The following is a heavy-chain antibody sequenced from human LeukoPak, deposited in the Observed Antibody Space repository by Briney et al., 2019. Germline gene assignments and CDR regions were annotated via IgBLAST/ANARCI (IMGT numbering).Heavy chain of an antibody. CDR1: AFTFNNYA. CDR2: ISGSGGST. Sequence: PGGSLRLSCAASAFTFNNYAMSWVRQAPGKGLEWVSAISGSGGSTNYADSVKGRFTISRDNSKNTLYLQINSLRAEDMAVYYCAKGVAVAGYLFDYWGQGTLVTVSS. V-gene: IGHV3-23*01. CDR3: AKGVAVAGYLFDY. J-gene: IGHJ4*02. D-gene: IGHD6-19*01.